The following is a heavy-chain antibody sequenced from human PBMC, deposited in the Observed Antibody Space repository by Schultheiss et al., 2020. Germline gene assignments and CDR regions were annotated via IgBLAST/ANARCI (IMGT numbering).Heavy chain of an antibody. V-gene: IGHV3-30*03. CDR1: GFTFSSYG. CDR2: ISYDGSNK. D-gene: IGHD1-26*01. CDR3: AIIVGAPLFDY. Sequence: GESLKISCAASGFTFSSYGMHWVRQAPGKGLEWVAVISYDGSNKYYADSVKGRFTISRDNAKNSLYLQMNSLRAEDTAVYYCAIIVGAPLFDYWGQGTLVTVSS. J-gene: IGHJ4*02.